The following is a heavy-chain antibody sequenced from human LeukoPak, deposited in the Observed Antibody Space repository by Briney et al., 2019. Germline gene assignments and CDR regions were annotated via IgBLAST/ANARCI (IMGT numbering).Heavy chain of an antibody. Sequence: GGSLRLSCAASGFTFSSYSMNWVRQAPGKGLEWVSSIGSSSSYIYYADSVKGRFTISRDNAKNSLYLQMNSLRAEDTAVYYCARDSLEDYVWGSYRYWFDYWGQGTLVTVSS. CDR2: IGSSSSYI. D-gene: IGHD3-16*02. CDR1: GFTFSSYS. V-gene: IGHV3-21*01. CDR3: ARDSLEDYVWGSYRYWFDY. J-gene: IGHJ4*02.